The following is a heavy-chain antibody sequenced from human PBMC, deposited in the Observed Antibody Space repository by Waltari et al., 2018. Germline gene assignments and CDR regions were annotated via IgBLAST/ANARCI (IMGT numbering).Heavy chain of an antibody. J-gene: IGHJ5*02. Sequence: QLVESGGGSVQPGGSLRLSCAASGFPFSNYWMHRVRQAPGKGLVGVSWINGNGGRTRHADSVKGLFTISRDNANKRLQLQINGLRAEDTAVYYCTRTRYCSTTSCQVDWFDPWGQGTLVTVSS. CDR2: INGNGGRT. D-gene: IGHD2-2*01. CDR3: TRTRYCSTTSCQVDWFDP. CDR1: GFPFSNYW. V-gene: IGHV3-74*01.